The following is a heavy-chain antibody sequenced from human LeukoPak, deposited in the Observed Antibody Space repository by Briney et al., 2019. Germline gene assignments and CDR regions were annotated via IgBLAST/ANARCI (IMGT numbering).Heavy chain of an antibody. V-gene: IGHV5-51*01. CDR1: GYTFTTYW. CDR2: RNPADSDT. CDR3: ARGRSGYYADPFEY. Sequence: TGESLKISCKGSGYTFTTYWIGWVRQMPGKGLEWIGLRNPADSDTRYSPSFQGQVTISVDKSISTAYLEWSSLKASDTAMYYCARGRSGYYADPFEYWGQGTLVTVSS. D-gene: IGHD3-22*01. J-gene: IGHJ4*02.